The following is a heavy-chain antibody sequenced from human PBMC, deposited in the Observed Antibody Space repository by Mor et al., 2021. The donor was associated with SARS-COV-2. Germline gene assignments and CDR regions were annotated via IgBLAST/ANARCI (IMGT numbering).Heavy chain of an antibody. J-gene: IGHJ4*02. V-gene: IGHV3-23*01. CDR2: IRDSGVGT. Sequence: AIRDSGVGTYYTDSVKGRFTISRDNSKNSLYLQLNSLRAEDTAVYYCVKAYGGNLWFFDNWGQGTLVTVSS. D-gene: IGHD2-21*01. CDR3: VKAYGGNLWFFDN.